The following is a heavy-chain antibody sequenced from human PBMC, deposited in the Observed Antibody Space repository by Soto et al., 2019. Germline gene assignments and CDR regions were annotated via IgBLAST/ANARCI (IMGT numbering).Heavy chain of an antibody. D-gene: IGHD5-12*01. J-gene: IGHJ3*02. CDR2: ISVSGDRI. CDR3: AKDRAWAEDGYRIVDVFDI. Sequence: EVQLLESGGGSVQPGGSIRLSCAASAFTFRSYVMSWVRQTPGKGLEWVSSISVSGDRIYYADSVRGRFTISRDNSKNTLYLQMDNLRAEDTVVYYCAKDRAWAEDGYRIVDVFDIWGQGTMVTVSS. V-gene: IGHV3-23*01. CDR1: AFTFRSYV.